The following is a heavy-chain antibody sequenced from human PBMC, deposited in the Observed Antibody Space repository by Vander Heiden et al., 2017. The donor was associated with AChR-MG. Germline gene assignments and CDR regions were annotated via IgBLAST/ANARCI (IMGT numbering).Heavy chain of an antibody. J-gene: IGHJ6*02. Sequence: QVQLVESGGGVVQPGRPLRLSGSASGCTFRLHATHWVRQAPGKGLEWVAVISYDGSNKYNADSVKGRFTISRDNSKNTLYLQMNSLRAEDTAVYYCAREIYGDYDYYYYGMDVWGQGTTVTVSS. CDR1: GCTFRLHA. D-gene: IGHD4-17*01. CDR3: AREIYGDYDYYYYGMDV. V-gene: IGHV3-30-3*01. CDR2: ISYDGSNK.